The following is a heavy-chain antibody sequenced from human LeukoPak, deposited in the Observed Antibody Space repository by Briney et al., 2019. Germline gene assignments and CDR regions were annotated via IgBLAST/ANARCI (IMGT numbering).Heavy chain of an antibody. CDR3: ARIRRYYDSPDWFDP. V-gene: IGHV1-2*02. Sequence: GPSVTVSCKASGYTFTGYYMHWVRQAPGQGLEWMGWINPNSGGTNYAQKFQGRVTMTRDTSISTAYMELSRLRSDDTAVYYCARIRRYYDSPDWFDPWGQGTLVTV. CDR1: GYTFTGYY. J-gene: IGHJ5*02. CDR2: INPNSGGT. D-gene: IGHD3-22*01.